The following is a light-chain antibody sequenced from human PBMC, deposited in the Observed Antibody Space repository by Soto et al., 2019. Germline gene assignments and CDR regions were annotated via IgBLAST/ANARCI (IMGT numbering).Light chain of an antibody. J-gene: IGKJ1*01. CDR1: QSIDRW. Sequence: DIQMSQSPYSLPASVGKRVTITGRASQSIDRWVAWYQQKPWKAPKILIYHASSLETGVPSRFSGSGSGTEFTLTISSLQPDDFATYYCQHYNSYGTFGQGTKVDIK. CDR2: HAS. CDR3: QHYNSYGT. V-gene: IGKV1-5*01.